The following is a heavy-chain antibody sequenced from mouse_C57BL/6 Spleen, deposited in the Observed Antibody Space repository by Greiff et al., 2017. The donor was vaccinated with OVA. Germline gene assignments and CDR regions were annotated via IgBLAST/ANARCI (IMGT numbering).Heavy chain of an antibody. Sequence: VQLQQPGAELVMPGASVKLSCKASGYTFTSYWMHWVKQRPGQGLEWIGEIDPSDSYTNYNQKFKGKSTLTVDKSSSTAYMQLSSLTSEDSAVYYCARGEMSWDVGAMDYWGQGTSVTVSS. CDR2: IDPSDSYT. V-gene: IGHV1-69*01. CDR3: ARGEMSWDVGAMDY. CDR1: GYTFTSYW. J-gene: IGHJ4*01. D-gene: IGHD4-1*01.